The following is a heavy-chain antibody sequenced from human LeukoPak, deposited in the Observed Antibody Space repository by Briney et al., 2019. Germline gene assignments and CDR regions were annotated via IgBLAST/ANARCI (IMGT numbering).Heavy chain of an antibody. Sequence: GGSLRLSCAASGFTFSSYGMHWVRQAPGKGLEWVAFIRYDGTNKYYADSVQGRFTISRDNSKNTLYLEMKSLRREDTAVYYCAKIFPVVVVVAGFPDYYYYGMDVWGQGTTVTVAS. V-gene: IGHV3-30*02. CDR2: IRYDGTNK. CDR3: AKIFPVVVVVAGFPDYYYYGMDV. D-gene: IGHD2-15*01. J-gene: IGHJ6*02. CDR1: GFTFSSYG.